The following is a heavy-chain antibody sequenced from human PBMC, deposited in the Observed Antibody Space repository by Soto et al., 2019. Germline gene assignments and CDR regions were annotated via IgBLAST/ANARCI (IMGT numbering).Heavy chain of an antibody. J-gene: IGHJ6*02. CDR2: IYSGGNT. D-gene: IGHD5-12*01. V-gene: IGHV3-53*01. CDR1: GFSVSSNY. Sequence: EVQLVESGGGLIQPGGSLRLSCAASGFSVSSNYMSWVRQAPGKGLEWVSVIYSGGNTHYADSVKGRFTISRDNSKNTMYRQMNSLRAEDTAVYYCARDSPWITYYHYGVDVWGQGTTVTVSS. CDR3: ARDSPWITYYHYGVDV.